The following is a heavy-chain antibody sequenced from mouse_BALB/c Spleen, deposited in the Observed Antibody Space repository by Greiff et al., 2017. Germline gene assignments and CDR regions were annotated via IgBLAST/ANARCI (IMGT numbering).Heavy chain of an antibody. J-gene: IGHJ2*01. CDR2: ISYSGST. D-gene: IGHD1-1*01. CDR1: GDSITSGY. Sequence: EVMLVESGPSLVKPSQTLSLTCSVTGDSITSGYWNWIRKFPGNKLEYMGYISYSGSTYYNPSLKSRISITRDTSKNQYYLQLNSVTTEDTATYYCARYYYGSRGGYFDYWGQGTTLTVSS. CDR3: ARYYYGSRGGYFDY. V-gene: IGHV3-8*02.